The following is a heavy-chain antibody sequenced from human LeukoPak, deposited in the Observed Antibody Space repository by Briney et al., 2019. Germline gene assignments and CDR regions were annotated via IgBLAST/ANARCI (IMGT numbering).Heavy chain of an antibody. CDR3: ARHRNVPIVVVPAAIGLDP. Sequence: PSETLSLTCAVYGGSFSGYYWSWIRQPPGKGLEWIGEINHSGSTNYNPSLKSRVTISVDTSKNQFSLKLSSVTAADTAVYYCARHRNVPIVVVPAAIGLDPWGQGTLVTVSS. CDR1: GGSFSGYY. J-gene: IGHJ5*02. D-gene: IGHD2-2*01. V-gene: IGHV4-34*01. CDR2: INHSGST.